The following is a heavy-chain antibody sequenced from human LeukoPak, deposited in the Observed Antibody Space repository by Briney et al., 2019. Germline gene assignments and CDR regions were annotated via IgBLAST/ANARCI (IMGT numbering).Heavy chain of an antibody. J-gene: IGHJ4*02. Sequence: GGSLRLSCAASGFTFSSYWMSWVRQAPGKGLEWVANIKQDGSEKYYVDSVKGRFAISRDNAKNSLYLQMNSLRAEDTAVYYCAKDLWDGYIPLFDYWGQGTLVTVSS. V-gene: IGHV3-7*03. CDR3: AKDLWDGYIPLFDY. CDR1: GFTFSSYW. CDR2: IKQDGSEK. D-gene: IGHD5-24*01.